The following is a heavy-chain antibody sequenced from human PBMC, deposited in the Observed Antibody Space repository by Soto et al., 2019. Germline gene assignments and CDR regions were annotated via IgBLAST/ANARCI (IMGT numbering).Heavy chain of an antibody. Sequence: QVQLVESGGGVVQPGRSLRLSCAASGFTFNNYAMHWVRQAPGKGLEWVAIIWYDGTNKGYTDSVKGRFTISRDNSKDTVYLQMNRVSAEDTAVYYCATEANRWLPKYYFDYWGQGTLVTVSS. J-gene: IGHJ4*02. CDR3: ATEANRWLPKYYFDY. CDR1: GFTFNNYA. D-gene: IGHD5-12*01. V-gene: IGHV3-33*01. CDR2: IWYDGTNK.